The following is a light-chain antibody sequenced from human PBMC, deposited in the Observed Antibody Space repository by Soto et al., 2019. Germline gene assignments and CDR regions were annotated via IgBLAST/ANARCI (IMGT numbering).Light chain of an antibody. Sequence: QSALTQPASVSGSPGQSIAISCTGTSSDVGAYNYVSWYQQYPGKAPKLMIYDVSNRPSGVSNRFSGSTSGNTASLTISGLQAEDEADYYCSSYTSSDTYGFGTGTKVTVL. CDR2: DVS. CDR3: SSYTSSDTYG. CDR1: SSDVGAYNY. J-gene: IGLJ1*01. V-gene: IGLV2-14*01.